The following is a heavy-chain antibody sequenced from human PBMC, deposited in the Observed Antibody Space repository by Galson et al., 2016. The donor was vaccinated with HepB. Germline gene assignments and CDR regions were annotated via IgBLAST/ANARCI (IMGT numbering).Heavy chain of an antibody. V-gene: IGHV2-5*02. CDR2: IFWDDDK. CDR1: GFSLSTSGVG. CDR3: AHRSEVAVPVYFHY. Sequence: PALVKPTQTLTLTCTFSGFSLSTSGVGVGWIRQPPGKALEWLALIFWDDDKRYSPSLRSSLTITKHTSKTPVVLTMHNRNPVDTPTYYCAHRSEVAVPVYFHYWGQGTLVTVSS. D-gene: IGHD6-19*01. J-gene: IGHJ4*02.